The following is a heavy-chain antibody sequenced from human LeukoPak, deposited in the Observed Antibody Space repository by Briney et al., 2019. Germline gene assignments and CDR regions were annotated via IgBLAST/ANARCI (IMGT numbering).Heavy chain of an antibody. D-gene: IGHD2-15*01. V-gene: IGHV3-66*01. CDR1: GFTVTNND. J-gene: IGHJ4*02. CDR3: ARDLISGPATHDS. Sequence: GGSLRLSCAASGFTVTNNDMNWIRQAPVKGLEWISVINSGGSTYFADSVKGRFTVSRDNSKNTLSLQMNSLRVEDTAVYYCARDLISGPATHDSWGQGALVTVSP. CDR2: INSGGST.